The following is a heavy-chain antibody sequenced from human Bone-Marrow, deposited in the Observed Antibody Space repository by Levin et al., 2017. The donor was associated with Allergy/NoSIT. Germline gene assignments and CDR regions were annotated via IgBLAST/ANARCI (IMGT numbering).Heavy chain of an antibody. V-gene: IGHV3-21*01. Sequence: PGGSLRLSCTMSGFTVSSYWMNWVRQAPGKGLEWVSAISGVGAHIYYADSVKGRFTISRDNAQDSVFLQMDSLRAEDTGVYYCVRGLSNAVGPTTSGMDVWGQGTAVTVSS. D-gene: IGHD1-26*01. J-gene: IGHJ6*02. CDR1: GFTVSSYW. CDR3: VRGLSNAVGPTTSGMDV. CDR2: ISGVGAHI.